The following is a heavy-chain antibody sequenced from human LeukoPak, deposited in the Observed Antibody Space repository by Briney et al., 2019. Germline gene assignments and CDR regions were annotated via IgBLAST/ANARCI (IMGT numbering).Heavy chain of an antibody. J-gene: IGHJ4*02. CDR3: AKDSKTYYDFWSGYYGIDY. CDR2: ISWNSGSI. V-gene: IGHV3-9*01. D-gene: IGHD3-3*01. Sequence: GGSLRLSCAAPGFTFDDYAMHWVRQAPGKGLEWVSGISWNSGSIGYADSVKGRFTISRDNAKNSLYLQMNSLRAEDTALYYCAKDSKTYYDFWSGYYGIDYWGQGTLVTVSS. CDR1: GFTFDDYA.